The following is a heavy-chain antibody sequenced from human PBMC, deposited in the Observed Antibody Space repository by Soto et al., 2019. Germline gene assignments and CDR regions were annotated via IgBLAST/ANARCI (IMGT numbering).Heavy chain of an antibody. Sequence: LSLTCAVYGGSFSGYYWTWIRQPPGKGLEWIVEITHSGSTNYNPSLKSRVTISVDTSKNQFSLNLNSVTAADTAVYYCARSSVRGWSYWGQGTLVTVSS. CDR1: GGSFSGYY. V-gene: IGHV4-34*01. J-gene: IGHJ4*02. D-gene: IGHD3-10*02. CDR3: ARSSVRGWSY. CDR2: ITHSGST.